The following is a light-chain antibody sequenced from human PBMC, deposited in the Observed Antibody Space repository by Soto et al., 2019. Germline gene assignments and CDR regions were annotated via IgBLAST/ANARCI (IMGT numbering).Light chain of an antibody. Sequence: IELTQSPSSLAASLGDRVTITCRASQGISSDLAWYQQKTGKAPKLLIYDASSLESGVPSRFSGSGSGSDFTLTISSLQPEAFATYYCQQFNPLTFGGGTKVDIK. CDR1: QGISSD. CDR3: QQFNPLT. CDR2: DAS. V-gene: IGKV1-13*02. J-gene: IGKJ4*01.